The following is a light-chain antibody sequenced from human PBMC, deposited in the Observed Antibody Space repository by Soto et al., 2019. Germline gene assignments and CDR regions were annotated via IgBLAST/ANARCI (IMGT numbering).Light chain of an antibody. CDR3: QHYNSYSEA. Sequence: EIVLTQSPATLSLSPVERATLSCRASQSVSSYLAWYQQKPGQAPRLLIYGASNRATGIPDRFSGSGSGTEFTLTISSLQPDDFATYYCQHYNSYSEAFGQGTKVDI. V-gene: IGKV3-11*01. J-gene: IGKJ1*01. CDR1: QSVSSY. CDR2: GAS.